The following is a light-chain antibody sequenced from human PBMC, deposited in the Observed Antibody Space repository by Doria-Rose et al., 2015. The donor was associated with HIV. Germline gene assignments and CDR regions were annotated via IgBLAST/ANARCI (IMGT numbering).Light chain of an antibody. CDR2: AAS. J-gene: IGKJ4*01. CDR1: QSTGSF. V-gene: IGKV1-39*01. Sequence: DTRLTQSPSSLSASVGDRVTITCRASQSTGSFLNWYQQKPGKAPKLLIYAASSVQSGVTSRFSGSGSGTDFTLTISSLQPEDFATYFCQQSYSTPLTFGGGTKVEIK. CDR3: QQSYSTPLT.